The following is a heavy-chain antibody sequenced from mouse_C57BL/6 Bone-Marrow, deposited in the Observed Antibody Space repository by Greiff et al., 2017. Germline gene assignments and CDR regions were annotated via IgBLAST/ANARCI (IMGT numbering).Heavy chain of an antibody. Sequence: VHLVESGPGLVAPSQSLSITCTVSGFSLTSYAISWFRQPPGKGLEWLGGIWTGGGTNSNSALKSRLSISKDNSKSQVFLKMNSLQTDDTARYYCARKNYSNYIDFWGQGTTLTVSS. CDR2: IWTGGGT. J-gene: IGHJ2*01. V-gene: IGHV2-9-1*01. D-gene: IGHD2-5*01. CDR1: GFSLTSYA. CDR3: ARKNYSNYIDF.